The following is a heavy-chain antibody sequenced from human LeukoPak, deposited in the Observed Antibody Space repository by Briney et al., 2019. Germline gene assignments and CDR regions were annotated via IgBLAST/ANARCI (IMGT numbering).Heavy chain of an antibody. D-gene: IGHD1-1*01. V-gene: IGHV1-69*13. J-gene: IGHJ5*02. CDR1: GGTSSSYA. CDR3: ARAWNDIAWFDP. CDR2: IIPIFGTA. Sequence: VASVKVSCKAAGGTSSSYAISWLRQAAGQGLEWMGGIIPIFGTATYAQKFQGRATITADESTSPAYSELSSLRSEDTAVYYCARAWNDIAWFDPWGQGTLVTVSS.